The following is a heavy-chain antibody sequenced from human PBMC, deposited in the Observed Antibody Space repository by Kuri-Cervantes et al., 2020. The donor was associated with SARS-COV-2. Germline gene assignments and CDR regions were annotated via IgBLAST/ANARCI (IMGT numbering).Heavy chain of an antibody. D-gene: IGHD1-1*01. CDR3: ARGYRYNLPYFDY. CDR1: GFTFSSYA. J-gene: IGHJ4*02. V-gene: IGHV3-23*01. CDR2: ISGSGGST. Sequence: GESLKISCAASGFTFSSYAMSWVRQAPGKGPEWVSAISGSGGSTYYADSVKGRFTISRDNAKNSLYLQMNSLRAEDTAVYYCARGYRYNLPYFDYWGQGTLVTVSS.